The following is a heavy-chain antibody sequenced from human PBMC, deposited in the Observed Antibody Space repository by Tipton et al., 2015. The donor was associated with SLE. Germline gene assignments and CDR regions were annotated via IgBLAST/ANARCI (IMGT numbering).Heavy chain of an antibody. V-gene: IGHV4-39*07. Sequence: TLSLTCTVSGGSISSSSYYWGWIRQPPGKGLEWIGSIYYSGSTYYNPSLKSRVTISVDTSKNQFSLKLSSVTAADTAVYYCARQPPYDQDCDYWGQGTLVTVSS. CDR3: ARQPPYDQDCDY. J-gene: IGHJ4*02. CDR2: IYYSGST. CDR1: GGSISSSSYY. D-gene: IGHD3-22*01.